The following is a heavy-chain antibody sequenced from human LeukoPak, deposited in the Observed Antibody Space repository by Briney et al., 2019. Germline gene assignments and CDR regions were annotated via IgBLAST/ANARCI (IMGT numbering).Heavy chain of an antibody. D-gene: IGHD6-6*01. CDR1: GGTFSSYA. J-gene: IGHJ4*02. CDR2: IIPIFGTA. CDR3: ARDLGIATRPGDY. Sequence: SVKVSCKASGGTFSSYAISWVRQAPGQGLKWMGGIIPIFGTANYAQKFQGRVTITTDESTSTAYMELSSLRSEDTAVYYCARDLGIATRPGDYWGQGTLVTVSS. V-gene: IGHV1-69*05.